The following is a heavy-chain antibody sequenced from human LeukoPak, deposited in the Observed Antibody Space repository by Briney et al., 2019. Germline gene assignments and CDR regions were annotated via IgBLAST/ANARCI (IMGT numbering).Heavy chain of an antibody. J-gene: IGHJ4*02. CDR2: ISWNSDYI. CDR1: GFTFDDYA. CDR3: ARGRSGSGSYPDY. Sequence: PGGSLRLSCAASGFTFDDYAMHWVRHAPGKGLEWVSGISWNSDYIGYANSMKGRFTISRDNAKKSLYLEMNSLRAEDTALYYCARGRSGSGSYPDYWGQGALVTVSS. V-gene: IGHV3-9*01. D-gene: IGHD3-10*01.